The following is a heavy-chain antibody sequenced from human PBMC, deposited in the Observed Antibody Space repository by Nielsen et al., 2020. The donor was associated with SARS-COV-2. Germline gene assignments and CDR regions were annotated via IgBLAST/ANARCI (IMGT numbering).Heavy chain of an antibody. D-gene: IGHD3-16*01. Sequence: GESLQISCEASGYSFSSYWIAWVRQRPGKGLEWMGIIYPGDSETKYSPYFQGQVTMSVDKSLRTAYLQWHTLKASDTAMYYCARRHMIPFGAGTYHFDFWGQGTLVTVSS. CDR2: IYPGDSET. V-gene: IGHV5-51*01. CDR1: GYSFSSYW. CDR3: ARRHMIPFGAGTYHFDF. J-gene: IGHJ4*02.